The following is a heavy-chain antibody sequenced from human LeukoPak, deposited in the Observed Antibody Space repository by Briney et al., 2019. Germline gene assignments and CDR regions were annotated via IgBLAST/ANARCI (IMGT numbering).Heavy chain of an antibody. Sequence: SETLSLTCAVSGGSISSSNWWSWVRQPPGKGLEWIGEIYHSGSTNYNPSLRSRVTISVDKSKNQFSLKLSSVTAADTAVYYCTREPRDSYGSANYGFDYWGQGTLVTVSS. V-gene: IGHV4-4*02. D-gene: IGHD3-10*01. J-gene: IGHJ4*02. CDR2: IYHSGST. CDR1: GGSISSSNW. CDR3: TREPRDSYGSANYGFDY.